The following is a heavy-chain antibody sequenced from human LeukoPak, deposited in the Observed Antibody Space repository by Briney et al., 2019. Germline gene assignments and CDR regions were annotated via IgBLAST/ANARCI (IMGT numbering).Heavy chain of an antibody. CDR3: ARARSRASTWYWDH. CDR2: ISTLYGNK. V-gene: IGHV1-18*01. Sequence: ASVKVSCKASGYTFTDYGINWVRQAPGQGPEWMGWISTLYGNKNFAQKFRGRVTMTSDTSTSTAYLELASLTSDDSAIYYCARARSRASTWYWDHWGQGTLVTVSS. CDR1: GYTFTDYG. J-gene: IGHJ4*02. D-gene: IGHD2-8*02.